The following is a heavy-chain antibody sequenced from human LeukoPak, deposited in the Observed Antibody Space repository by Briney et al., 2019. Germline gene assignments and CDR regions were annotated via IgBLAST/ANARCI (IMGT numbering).Heavy chain of an antibody. J-gene: IGHJ4*02. D-gene: IGHD3-10*01. V-gene: IGHV5-51*01. CDR3: ARGGYYGSGSYYTFDY. CDR1: GYSFTAYW. Sequence: TSGESLKISCKGSGYSFTAYWIGWVRQMPGKGLEWMGIIYPGDSDTTYSPSFQGQVTISADKSISTAYLQWSSLKASDTAMYYCARGGYYGSGSYYTFDYWGQGTLVTVSS. CDR2: IYPGDSDT.